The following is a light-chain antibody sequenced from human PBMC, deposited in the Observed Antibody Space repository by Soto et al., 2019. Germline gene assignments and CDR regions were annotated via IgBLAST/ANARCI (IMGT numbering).Light chain of an antibody. CDR2: KAS. Sequence: DIQMTQSPSTLPASVGDRVIITCRASQGITNALGWYQQKPGKAPNLLIYKASSLASGVPLRSSGSGSGTEFTLTISSLQPEAFATYYSQQHISYTTSFGQGTKVEIK. J-gene: IGKJ1*01. CDR1: QGITNA. CDR3: QQHISYTTS. V-gene: IGKV1-5*03.